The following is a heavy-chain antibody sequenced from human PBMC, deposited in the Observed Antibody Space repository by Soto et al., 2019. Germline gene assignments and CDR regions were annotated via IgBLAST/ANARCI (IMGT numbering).Heavy chain of an antibody. Sequence: PGGSLRLSCAASGFTFSSYGMHWVRQAPGKGLEWVAVISYDGSNKYYADSVKGRFTISRDNSKNTLYLQMNSLRAEDTAVYYCAKEVEIPAAMYVYYYYYGMDVWGQGTTVTVSS. CDR3: AKEVEIPAAMYVYYYYYGMDV. J-gene: IGHJ6*02. CDR2: ISYDGSNK. V-gene: IGHV3-30*18. D-gene: IGHD2-2*01. CDR1: GFTFSSYG.